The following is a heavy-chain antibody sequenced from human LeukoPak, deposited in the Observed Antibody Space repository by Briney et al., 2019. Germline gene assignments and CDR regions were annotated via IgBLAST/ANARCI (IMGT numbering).Heavy chain of an antibody. CDR3: AKRVNIVGGYFDY. Sequence: GGSLRLSCAASGFSFSSYAMTWVRQAPGKGLEWVSGISGSGTSTYYADSVKGRFTISRDNSKNTLYLQMNSLRAEDTAVYYCAKRVNIVGGYFDYWGQGTLVTVSS. V-gene: IGHV3-23*01. CDR1: GFSFSSYA. J-gene: IGHJ4*02. D-gene: IGHD1-26*01. CDR2: ISGSGTST.